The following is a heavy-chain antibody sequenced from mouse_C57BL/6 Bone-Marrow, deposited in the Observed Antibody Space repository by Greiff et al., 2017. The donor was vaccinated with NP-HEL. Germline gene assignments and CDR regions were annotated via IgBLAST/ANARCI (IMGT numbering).Heavy chain of an antibody. CDR1: GYTFTSYW. J-gene: IGHJ3*01. Sequence: VQLQQPGAELVKPGASVKLSCKASGYTFTSYWMHWVKQRPGQGLEWIGMIHPSSGSTNYNEKFKSKATLTVDKSSSTAYMQLSSLSSEDSSVYYCLRPFAYWGQGTLVTVSA. V-gene: IGHV1-64*01. CDR3: LRPFAY. CDR2: IHPSSGST.